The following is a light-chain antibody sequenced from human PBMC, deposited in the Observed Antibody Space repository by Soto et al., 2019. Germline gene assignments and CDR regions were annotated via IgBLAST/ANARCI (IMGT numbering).Light chain of an antibody. V-gene: IGLV2-14*03. J-gene: IGLJ3*02. CDR2: DVS. CDR3: SSYASGSTHVL. CDR1: SSDVGYFDY. Sequence: QSALAQPASVSGSPGQSITISCTGTSSDVGYFDYVSWYQQHPGKAPKLMIFDVSDRSSGVSVRFSGSKSGNTASLTISGLQAEDEADYFCSSYASGSTHVLFGGGTKVTVL.